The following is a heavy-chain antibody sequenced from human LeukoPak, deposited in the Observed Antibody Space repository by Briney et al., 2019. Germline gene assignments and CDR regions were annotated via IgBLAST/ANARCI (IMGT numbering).Heavy chain of an antibody. D-gene: IGHD6-19*01. J-gene: IGHJ5*02. V-gene: IGHV3-21*01. Sequence: GGSLRLSCAASGFTFSSYSMNWVRQAPGKGLEWVSSISSSSSSIYYADSVKSRFTVSRDNAKNSLYLQMNSLRAEDTAVYYCARGRYNRGWSGWFDPWGQGTLVTVSS. CDR1: GFTFSSYS. CDR3: ARGRYNRGWSGWFDP. CDR2: ISSSSSSI.